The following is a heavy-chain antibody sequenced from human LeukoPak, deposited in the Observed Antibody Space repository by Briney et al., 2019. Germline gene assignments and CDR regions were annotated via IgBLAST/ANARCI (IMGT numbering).Heavy chain of an antibody. D-gene: IGHD2-15*01. CDR2: ISSSGSTI. Sequence: GGSLRLSCAASGFTFSSYEMNWVRQAPGKGLEWVSYISSSGSTIYYADSVKGRFTISRDNAKNSLYLQMNILRAEDTAVYYCARGLRYCSGGSCYSDYYYYMDVWGKATTVTISS. CDR1: GFTFSSYE. J-gene: IGHJ6*03. CDR3: ARGLRYCSGGSCYSDYYYYMDV. V-gene: IGHV3-48*03.